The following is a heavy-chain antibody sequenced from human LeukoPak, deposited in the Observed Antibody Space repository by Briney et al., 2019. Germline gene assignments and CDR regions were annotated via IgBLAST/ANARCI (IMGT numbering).Heavy chain of an antibody. J-gene: IGHJ4*02. D-gene: IGHD6-19*01. CDR2: FSSSSSYI. Sequence: PGGSLRLSCAASGCILRECSMNWANQAPGKGLEWVSSFSSSSSYIYYADSVKGRFTIASGNAQNSLYLQMNSLTADETAVYYCAGDSNGWSYVDYWGQGTLVTVSS. CDR3: AGDSNGWSYVDY. V-gene: IGHV3-21*01. CDR1: GCILRECS.